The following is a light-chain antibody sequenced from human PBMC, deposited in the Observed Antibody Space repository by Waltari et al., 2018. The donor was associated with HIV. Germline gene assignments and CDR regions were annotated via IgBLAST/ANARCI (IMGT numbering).Light chain of an antibody. J-gene: IGKJ2*01. Sequence: EIVLTQSPGTLSLSPGERATLSCRASQTVDNNYLAWYQHRPGQAPRLLIFGAASRATGIPERFSASGSGTDFTLTISSLDPSDYALYYCQQYGTSPRTFGQGTRVEIK. CDR2: GAA. CDR3: QQYGTSPRT. V-gene: IGKV3-20*01. CDR1: QTVDNNY.